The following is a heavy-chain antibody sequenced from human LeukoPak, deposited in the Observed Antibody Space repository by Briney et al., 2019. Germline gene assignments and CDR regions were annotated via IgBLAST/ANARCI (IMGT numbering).Heavy chain of an antibody. CDR1: GGSISSYY. J-gene: IGHJ4*02. CDR3: ARDRAAAHFDY. V-gene: IGHV4-59*01. D-gene: IGHD6-13*01. Sequence: SETLSLTCTVSGGSISSYYWSWIRQPPGKGLEWIGYIYYSGSTNYNPSLKSRVTISVDTSKNQFSLKLSSVTAADTAVYYCARDRAAAHFDYWGQGTLVTVS. CDR2: IYYSGST.